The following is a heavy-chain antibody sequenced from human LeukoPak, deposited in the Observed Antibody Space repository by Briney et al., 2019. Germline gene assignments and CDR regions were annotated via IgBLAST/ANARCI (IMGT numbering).Heavy chain of an antibody. Sequence: ASVKVSCKASGYTFTSYYMHWVRQAPGQGLEWMGIINPSGGSTSYAQKFQGRVTMTRDTSTSTVYMELSSLRSEDTAVYYCTIFGVVTGFDYWGQGTLVTLSS. CDR2: INPSGGST. D-gene: IGHD3-3*01. CDR3: TIFGVVTGFDY. J-gene: IGHJ4*02. V-gene: IGHV1-46*01. CDR1: GYTFTSYY.